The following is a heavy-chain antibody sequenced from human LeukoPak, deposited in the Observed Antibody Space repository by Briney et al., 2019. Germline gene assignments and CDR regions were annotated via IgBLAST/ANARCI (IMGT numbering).Heavy chain of an antibody. CDR3: ARGRFTYYDSLAPFDY. CDR1: GGSFSGYY. D-gene: IGHD3-22*01. V-gene: IGHV4-34*01. J-gene: IGHJ4*02. CDR2: INHSGST. Sequence: PSETLSLTCAVYGGSFSGYYWSWIRQPPGKGLEWIGEINHSGSTNYNPSLKSRVTISVDTSKNQFSLKLSSVTAADTAVYYCARGRFTYYDSLAPFDYWGQGTLVTVSS.